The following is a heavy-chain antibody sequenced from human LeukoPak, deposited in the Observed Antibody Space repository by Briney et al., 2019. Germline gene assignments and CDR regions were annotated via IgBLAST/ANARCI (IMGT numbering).Heavy chain of an antibody. CDR2: IGTAGDT. D-gene: IGHD5-18*01. V-gene: IGHV3-13*01. Sequence: GGSLRLSCAASGFTFSSYDMHWVRQATGKGLEWVSAIGTAGDTYYPGSVKGRFTISRENAKNPLYLQMNSLRAGDTAVYYCARGHSYGYVKSWFDPWGQGTLVTVSS. CDR3: ARGHSYGYVKSWFDP. CDR1: GFTFSSYD. J-gene: IGHJ5*02.